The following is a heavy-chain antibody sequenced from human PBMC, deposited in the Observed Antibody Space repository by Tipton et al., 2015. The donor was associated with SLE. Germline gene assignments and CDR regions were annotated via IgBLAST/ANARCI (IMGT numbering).Heavy chain of an antibody. Sequence: GSLRLSCAASGFTFSSYSMNWVRQAPGKGLEWVSSISSSSSYIYYADSVKGRFTISRDNAKNSLYLQMNSLRAEDTAVYYCALYLDYYDSSGYNYWGQGTLVTVSS. CDR3: ALYLDYYDSSGYNY. D-gene: IGHD3-22*01. V-gene: IGHV3-21*01. J-gene: IGHJ4*02. CDR1: GFTFSSYS. CDR2: ISSSSSYI.